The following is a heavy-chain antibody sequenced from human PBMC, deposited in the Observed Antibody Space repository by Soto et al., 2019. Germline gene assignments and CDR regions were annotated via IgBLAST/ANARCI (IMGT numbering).Heavy chain of an antibody. CDR2: INAGNGNA. J-gene: IGHJ4*02. D-gene: IGHD5-12*01. CDR3: ARGGEGYNFGAVY. CDR1: GYTFTSYA. Sequence: ASVKVACKASGYTFTSYAMHWVRQAPGQRLEWMGWINAGNGNANYSQKFQGRVTITADESTNRVYMELRSLRSDDTAVYYCARGGEGYNFGAVYWGQGTPVTVSS. V-gene: IGHV1-3*01.